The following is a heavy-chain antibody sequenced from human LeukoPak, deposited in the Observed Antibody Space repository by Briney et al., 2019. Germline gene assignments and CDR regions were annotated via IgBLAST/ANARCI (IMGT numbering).Heavy chain of an antibody. Sequence: SETLSLTCTVSGGSISSSSDYWAWVRQPPGKGLEWIGSIHYSGTTYYTSSLKSRVTMSVDTSKNQFSLKLSSVTAADTAVYYCARIYYDSSGSYYSRGYYFDFWGQGTLVTVSS. D-gene: IGHD3-22*01. J-gene: IGHJ4*02. CDR1: GGSISSSSDY. CDR3: ARIYYDSSGSYYSRGYYFDF. V-gene: IGHV4-39*01. CDR2: IHYSGTT.